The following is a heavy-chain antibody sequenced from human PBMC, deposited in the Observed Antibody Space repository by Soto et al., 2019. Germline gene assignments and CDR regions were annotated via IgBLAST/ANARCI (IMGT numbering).Heavy chain of an antibody. Sequence: SVKVSCKSSGYTFTNYAIRCVRQAPGQGLEGMGWISPYNDNTNYPKKFQGRLTLTTDTFSNTAYMELRNLKSDDAAVYYGARLTLVRGMIISWPIDYWGQGTLVTVSS. V-gene: IGHV1-18*01. D-gene: IGHD3-10*01. CDR3: ARLTLVRGMIISWPIDY. CDR1: GYTFTNYA. CDR2: ISPYNDNT. J-gene: IGHJ4*02.